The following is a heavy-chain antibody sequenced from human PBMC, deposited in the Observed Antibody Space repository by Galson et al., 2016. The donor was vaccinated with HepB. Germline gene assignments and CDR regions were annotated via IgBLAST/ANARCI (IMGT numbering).Heavy chain of an antibody. D-gene: IGHD3-3*02. Sequence: CAISGDSVSANNVAWYWLRQSPTRGLEWLGRIYYRTQWHNDSEKSVKSRITINPNTSRNQFSLQLNSVTPDDTAVYYCARLLVDYYYGMDVWGQGTTVTVS. J-gene: IGHJ6*02. CDR3: ARLLVDYYYGMDV. V-gene: IGHV6-1*01. CDR2: IYYRTQWHN. CDR1: GDSVSANNVA.